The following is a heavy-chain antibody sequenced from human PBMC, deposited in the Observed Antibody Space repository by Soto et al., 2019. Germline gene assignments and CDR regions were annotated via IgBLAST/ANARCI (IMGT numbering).Heavy chain of an antibody. Sequence: GGSLRLSCAASGFTFSSYGMSWVRQAPEKGLEWVSGISASDGGAYYADSVKGRFTISRDNSENTLYLQMNGLRVEDTAVYYCAKDSDREYFQHWGQGTLVTVSS. J-gene: IGHJ1*01. D-gene: IGHD3-10*01. V-gene: IGHV3-23*01. CDR2: ISASDGGA. CDR3: AKDSDREYFQH. CDR1: GFTFSSYG.